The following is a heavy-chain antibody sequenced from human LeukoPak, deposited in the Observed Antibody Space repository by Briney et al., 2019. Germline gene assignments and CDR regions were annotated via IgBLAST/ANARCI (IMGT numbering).Heavy chain of an antibody. V-gene: IGHV3-21*01. CDR1: GFTFSSYS. D-gene: IGHD7-27*01. CDR3: ARGRRTGDRGYYFDY. Sequence: PGGSLRLSCAASGFTFSSYSMTWVRQSPGKGLEWVSSISRNSGYIYYTDSMKGRLTISRDNANNSLYLQMNNLRAEDTAMYYCARGRRTGDRGYYFDYWGQETLVTVSS. J-gene: IGHJ4*02. CDR2: ISRNSGYI.